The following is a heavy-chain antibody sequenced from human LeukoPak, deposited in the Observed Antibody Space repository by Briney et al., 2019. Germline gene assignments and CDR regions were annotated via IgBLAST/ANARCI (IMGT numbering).Heavy chain of an antibody. Sequence: ASVKVSCKASGYTFTSYGISWVRQAPGHGLEWMGGIIPIFGTANCAQKFQGRVTITPDGSTSTAYMELSSLRSEDTAVYYCARAWPRDCSSTSCHDAFDIWGQGTMVTVSS. J-gene: IGHJ3*02. CDR1: GYTFTSYG. D-gene: IGHD2-2*01. CDR2: IIPIFGTA. V-gene: IGHV1-69*13. CDR3: ARAWPRDCSSTSCHDAFDI.